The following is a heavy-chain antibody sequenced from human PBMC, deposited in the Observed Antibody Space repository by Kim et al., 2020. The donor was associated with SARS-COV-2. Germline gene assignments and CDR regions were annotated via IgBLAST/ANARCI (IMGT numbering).Heavy chain of an antibody. CDR3: ARDIVGTITFDY. CDR1: GYTFTSYA. J-gene: IGHJ4*02. Sequence: ASVKVSCKASGYTFTSYAMHWVRQAPGQRLEWMGWINAGNGNTKYSQKFQGRVTITRDTSASTAYMELSSLRSEDTAVYYCARDIVGTITFDYWGQGTLVTVSS. CDR2: INAGNGNT. V-gene: IGHV1-3*01. D-gene: IGHD5-12*01.